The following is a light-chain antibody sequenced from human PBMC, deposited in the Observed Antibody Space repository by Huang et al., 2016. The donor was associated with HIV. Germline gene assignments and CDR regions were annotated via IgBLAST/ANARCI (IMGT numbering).Light chain of an antibody. CDR1: ESVSGY. CDR2: DAS. V-gene: IGKV3-11*01. Sequence: EIVLTQSPATLSLSPGERATLSCRASESVSGYLAWYQQRPGQPPRLLISDASIRATGTPARFSCSGSGTDFTLSISNLEPEDFAIYYCQQRNSWPPLTFGGGTRVEIK. CDR3: QQRNSWPPLT. J-gene: IGKJ4*01.